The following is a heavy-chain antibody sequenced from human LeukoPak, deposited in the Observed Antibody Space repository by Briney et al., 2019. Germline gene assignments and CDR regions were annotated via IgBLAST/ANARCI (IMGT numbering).Heavy chain of an antibody. D-gene: IGHD3-3*01. CDR3: ARAPVGDFWSGYYLYYFDY. CDR2: ISAYNGNT. V-gene: IGHV1-18*01. CDR1: GYTFTSYG. J-gene: IGHJ4*02. Sequence: GASVKVSCKASGYTFTSYGISWVRQAPGQGLEWMGWISAYNGNTNYAQKLQGRVTMTTDTSTSTAYMELRSLRSDDTAVYYCARAPVGDFWSGYYLYYFDYWGQGTLVTVSS.